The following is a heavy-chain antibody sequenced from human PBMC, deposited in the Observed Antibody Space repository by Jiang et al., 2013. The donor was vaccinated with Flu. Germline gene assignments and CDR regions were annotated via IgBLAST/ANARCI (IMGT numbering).Heavy chain of an antibody. CDR1: GDSISVGGYF. CDR3: ARGPPWDFSESGGYQQLDTFDI. D-gene: IGHD3-22*01. V-gene: IGHV4-31*03. J-gene: IGHJ3*02. CDR2: IYYSGST. Sequence: VKPSQTLSLTCSVSGDSISVGGYFWAWLRQHPGKGLEWIGYIYYSGSTFYSPSLRSRMSISLDTSKNQFSLNLKSVTAADAAVYYCARGPPWDFSESGGYQQLDTFDIWGQGT.